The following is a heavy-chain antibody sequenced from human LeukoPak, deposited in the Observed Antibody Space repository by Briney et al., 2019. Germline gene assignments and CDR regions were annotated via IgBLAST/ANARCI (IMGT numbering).Heavy chain of an antibody. D-gene: IGHD2-2*01. CDR2: INHSGST. V-gene: IGHV4-34*01. Sequence: SETLSLTCAVYGGSFSGYYWSWIRQPPGKGLEWLGEINHSGSTNYNPSLKSRVTISVDTSKNQFSLKLSSVTAADTAVYYCARGENVVVPAAMGGYFDYWGQGTLVTVSS. CDR3: ARGENVVVPAAMGGYFDY. CDR1: GGSFSGYY. J-gene: IGHJ4*02.